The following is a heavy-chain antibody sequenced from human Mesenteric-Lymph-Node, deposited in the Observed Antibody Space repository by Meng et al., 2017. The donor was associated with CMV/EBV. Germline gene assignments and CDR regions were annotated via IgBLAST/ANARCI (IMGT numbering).Heavy chain of an antibody. D-gene: IGHD3-22*01. CDR3: ARNGYYYDSSGYYLH. CDR1: GFIFNNYG. Sequence: GESLKISCTASGFIFNNYGIHWVRQAPGKGLEWVAVIWYDGTAEYYADSVKGRFTVSRDNAKNSLYLQMNSLRAEDTALYYCARNGYYYDSSGYYLHWGQGTLVTVSS. J-gene: IGHJ4*02. V-gene: IGHV3-33*01. CDR2: IWYDGTAE.